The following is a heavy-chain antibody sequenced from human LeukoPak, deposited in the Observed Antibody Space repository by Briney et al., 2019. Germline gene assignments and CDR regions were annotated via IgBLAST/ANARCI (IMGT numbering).Heavy chain of an antibody. CDR3: ARDIVVVGFDY. D-gene: IGHD2-2*01. V-gene: IGHV3-21*01. Sequence: GGSLRLSCAASGFTFSSYSMNWVRQAPGKGLEWVSYISSSSSYIYYADSVKGRFTISRDNAKNSLYLQMNSLRAEDTAVYYCARDIVVVGFDYWGQGTLVTVSS. CDR1: GFTFSSYS. J-gene: IGHJ4*02. CDR2: ISSSSSYI.